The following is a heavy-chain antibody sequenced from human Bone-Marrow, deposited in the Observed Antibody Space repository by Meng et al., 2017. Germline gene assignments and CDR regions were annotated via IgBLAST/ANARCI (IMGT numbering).Heavy chain of an antibody. D-gene: IGHD2-21*01. CDR3: RLAYCMGDCVDY. CDR2: INHSGST. Sequence: QVQVQQWGAGLLKPSETLSLTCAFYGGSFSAYEWSWFRQPPGKGLEWLGQINHSGSTNDNPSLKSRVTISIDTSRNQLSLKLSSVTAADTAVYYCRLAYCMGDCVDYWGQGTLVTVSS. V-gene: IGHV4-34*01. CDR1: GGSFSAYE. J-gene: IGHJ4*02.